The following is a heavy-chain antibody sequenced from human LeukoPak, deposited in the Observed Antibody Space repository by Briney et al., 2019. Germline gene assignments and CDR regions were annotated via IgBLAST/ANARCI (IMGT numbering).Heavy chain of an antibody. Sequence: SETLSLTCAVYGGSFSGYYWSWIRQPPGKGLEWIGEINHSGSTNYNPSLKSRVTISVDTSKNQFSLKLSSVTAADTAVYYCARVLSIVATVERWFDPWGQGTLVTVSS. CDR3: ARVLSIVATVERWFDP. CDR2: INHSGST. CDR1: GGSFSGYY. J-gene: IGHJ5*02. V-gene: IGHV4-34*01. D-gene: IGHD5-12*01.